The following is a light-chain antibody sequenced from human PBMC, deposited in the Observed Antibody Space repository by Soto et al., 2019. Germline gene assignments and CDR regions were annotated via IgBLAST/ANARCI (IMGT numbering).Light chain of an antibody. CDR3: QQYSSYPT. J-gene: IGKJ1*01. CDR2: DAS. V-gene: IGKV1-5*01. CDR1: QSINNW. Sequence: DIQMTQSPSTLSASVGDRVTITCRASQSINNWLAWYQQKPGKAPKLLIYDASTLKSGVPSGFSGSGSGTDFTLTISSLQPEDFATYYCQQYSSYPTFGQGTKVDIK.